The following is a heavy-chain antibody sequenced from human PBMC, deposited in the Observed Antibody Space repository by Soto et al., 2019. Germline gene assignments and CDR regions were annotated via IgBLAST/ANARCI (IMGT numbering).Heavy chain of an antibody. CDR1: GGSFSGDY. V-gene: IGHV4-34*01. Sequence: SETLSLTCAVYGGSFSGDYWSWIRQPPGKGLEWIGEINHSGSTNSNPSLKSRVTISVDTSKNQFSLKLSSVTAADTAVYYWARYRRRYYNGSGSYYPPSRYGMDGWGQGTTVT. CDR3: ARYRRRYYNGSGSYYPPSRYGMDG. D-gene: IGHD3-10*01. CDR2: INHSGST. J-gene: IGHJ6*02.